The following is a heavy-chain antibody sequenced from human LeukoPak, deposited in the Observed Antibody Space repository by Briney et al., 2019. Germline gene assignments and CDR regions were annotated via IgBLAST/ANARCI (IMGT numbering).Heavy chain of an antibody. V-gene: IGHV4-38-2*02. CDR3: ARHADDSSGYSYYFDY. Sequence: PSETLSLTCTVSGYSISSDYSWGWIRQPPGKGLEWIGDIYHSGSTYYNPPLKSRVTISVDTSKNQFSLKLSSVTAADTAVYYCARHADDSSGYSYYFDYWGQGTLVTVSS. CDR1: GYSISSDYS. D-gene: IGHD3-22*01. J-gene: IGHJ4*02. CDR2: IYHSGST.